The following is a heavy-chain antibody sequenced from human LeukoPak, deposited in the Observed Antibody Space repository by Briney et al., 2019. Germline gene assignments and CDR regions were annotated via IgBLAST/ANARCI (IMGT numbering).Heavy chain of an antibody. V-gene: IGHV4-59*01. D-gene: IGHD6-6*01. CDR1: GGSISSYY. Sequence: SETLSLTCTVSGGSISSYYWSWIRQPPGKGLEWIGYIYYNGSTNYNPSLKSRVTISVDTSKNQFSLKLSSVTAADTAVYYCATTYSSSSGWFDPWGQGTLVTVSS. CDR3: ATTYSSSSGWFDP. CDR2: IYYNGST. J-gene: IGHJ5*02.